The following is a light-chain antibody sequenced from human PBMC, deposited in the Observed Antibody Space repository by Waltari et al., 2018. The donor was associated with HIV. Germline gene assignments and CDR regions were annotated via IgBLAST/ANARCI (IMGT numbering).Light chain of an antibody. Sequence: QSVLTQPPSASGTPGQRVSISCSGSSSNIGSSVVSWYQQSPGSAPKVLIYRDNPRPSGVPDRFSGSKSGTSASLAINGLQSDDEADYYCATRDDSLNAWVFGGGTKLTVL. CDR3: ATRDDSLNAWV. V-gene: IGLV1-44*01. CDR1: SSNIGSSV. CDR2: RDN. J-gene: IGLJ3*02.